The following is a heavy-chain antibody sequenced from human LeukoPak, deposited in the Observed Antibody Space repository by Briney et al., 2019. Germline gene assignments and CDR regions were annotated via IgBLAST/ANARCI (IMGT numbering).Heavy chain of an antibody. CDR1: GFTFSSYA. CDR2: ISGSGGST. J-gene: IGHJ4*02. Sequence: GGSLRLSCAASGFTFSSYAMSWVRQAPGKGLEWVSAISGSGGSTYYADSVKGRFTISRDNSKNTLYLQMNSLRAEDTAVYYCAEVWSAGATTGIFSHFDYWGQGTLVTVSS. CDR3: AEVWSAGATTGIFSHFDY. V-gene: IGHV3-23*01. D-gene: IGHD1-26*01.